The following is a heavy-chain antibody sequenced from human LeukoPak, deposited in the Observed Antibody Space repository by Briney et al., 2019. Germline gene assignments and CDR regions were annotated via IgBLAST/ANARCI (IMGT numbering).Heavy chain of an antibody. CDR1: GYTFTGYY. J-gene: IGHJ4*02. CDR3: AGPRRTSSCYDY. CDR2: INPNSGGK. Sequence: GASVTVSCKASGYTFTGYYMHWVRQAPGKGLEWMGRINPNSGGKNYAQKFQGRVTITRDTSKSTAYMELSRLRSDDPAVYYCAGPRRTSSCYDYCGQGTLVTVSS. V-gene: IGHV1-2*06. D-gene: IGHD6-13*01.